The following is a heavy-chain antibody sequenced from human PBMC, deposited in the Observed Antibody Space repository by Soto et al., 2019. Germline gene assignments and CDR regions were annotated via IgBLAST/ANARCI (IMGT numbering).Heavy chain of an antibody. CDR1: GFAFSDYY. CDR3: AIDLSSSTNNYFDS. V-gene: IGHV3-11*06. Sequence: GGSPRLSCAASGFAFSDYYMSLIRQAPGKGLEWLSYISSSSSYTNYADSVKGRFTISRDKAKNSLFLQMNSLRADDTAVYYCAIDLSSSTNNYFDSWCQGTMVTVSS. CDR2: ISSSSSYT. J-gene: IGHJ4*02.